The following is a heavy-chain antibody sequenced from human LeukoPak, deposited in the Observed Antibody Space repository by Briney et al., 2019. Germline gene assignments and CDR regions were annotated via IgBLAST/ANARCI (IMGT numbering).Heavy chain of an antibody. CDR1: GFTFSTYA. D-gene: IGHD6-19*01. V-gene: IGHV3-23*01. CDR2: ISGSGGST. Sequence: GGSLRLSCAASGFTFSTYAMSWVRQAPGKGLEWVSGISGSGGSTYYADSVKGRFTISRDNSKNTLYLQMNSLRAGDTAVYYCARRESSGFFDYWGQGTLVTVSS. CDR3: ARRESSGFFDY. J-gene: IGHJ4*02.